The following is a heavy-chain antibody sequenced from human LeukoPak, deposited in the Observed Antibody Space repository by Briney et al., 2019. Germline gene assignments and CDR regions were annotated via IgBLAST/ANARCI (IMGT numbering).Heavy chain of an antibody. Sequence: SVKVSCKASGGTFSSYAISWVRQAPGQGLEWMGGIIPIFGTANYAQKFQGRVTITADESTSTAYMELSSLRSEDTAVYYCASHGAYCGGDCYSLALDIWGQGTMVTVSS. D-gene: IGHD2-21*01. CDR2: IIPIFGTA. CDR1: GGTFSSYA. V-gene: IGHV1-69*13. J-gene: IGHJ3*02. CDR3: ASHGAYCGGDCYSLALDI.